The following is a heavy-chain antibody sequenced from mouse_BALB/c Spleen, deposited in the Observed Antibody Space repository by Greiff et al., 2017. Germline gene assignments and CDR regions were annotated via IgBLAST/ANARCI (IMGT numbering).Heavy chain of an antibody. D-gene: IGHD4-1*01. CDR2: ISSGSSTI. CDR1: GFTFSSFG. CDR3: ARGPQFPYWAHLDY. J-gene: IGHJ2*01. V-gene: IGHV5-17*02. Sequence: EVKLMESGGGLVQPGGSRKLSCAASGFTFSSFGMHWVRQAPEKGLEWVAYISSGSSTIYYADTVKGRFTISRDNPKNTLFLQMTSLRSEDTAMYYCARGPQFPYWAHLDYWGQGTTLTVSS.